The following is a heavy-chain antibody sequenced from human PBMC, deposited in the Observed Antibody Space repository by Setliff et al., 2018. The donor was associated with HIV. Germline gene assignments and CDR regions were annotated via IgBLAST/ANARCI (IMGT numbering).Heavy chain of an antibody. Sequence: SETLSLTCTVSGGSINTGAYYWSWIRQHPGRGLEWIGEINHSGTTNNSPSLKSRVTISVDTSKNHLSLNLTSVTAADTAVYYCARRGWNAYKAFDYWGQGTLVTVSS. V-gene: IGHV4-34*01. D-gene: IGHD1-1*01. CDR2: INHSGTT. J-gene: IGHJ4*02. CDR1: GGSINTGAYY. CDR3: ARRGWNAYKAFDY.